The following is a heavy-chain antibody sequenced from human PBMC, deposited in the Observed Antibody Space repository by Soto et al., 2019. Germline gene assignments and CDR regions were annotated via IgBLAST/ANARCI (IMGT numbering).Heavy chain of an antibody. CDR1: GGSINNGDYY. CDR2: IYYSGST. J-gene: IGHJ2*01. Sequence: SETLSLTCAVSGGSINNGDYYWSWIRQPPGKGLEWIGYIYYSGSTYVNPSLKSRLSMSLDTSKNQFSLKLTSVTAADTAVYYCAREKSGVFGMAHPYWYLDLWGRGTLVTVSS. CDR3: AREKSGVFGMAHPYWYLDL. V-gene: IGHV4-30-4*01. D-gene: IGHD3-3*01.